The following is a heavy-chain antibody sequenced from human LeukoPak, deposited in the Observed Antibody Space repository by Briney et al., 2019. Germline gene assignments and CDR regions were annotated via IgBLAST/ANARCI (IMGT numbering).Heavy chain of an antibody. J-gene: IGHJ3*02. D-gene: IGHD3-22*01. Sequence: GASVKVSCKSSGYTFTSYGISWVRQAPGHGLEWMGWISAYNGNTNYAQKLQGRVTMTTDTSTSTAYMELRSLRSDDTAVYYCARIKGGITMIAVPYAFDIWGQGTMVTVSS. CDR2: ISAYNGNT. CDR1: GYTFTSYG. V-gene: IGHV1-18*01. CDR3: ARIKGGITMIAVPYAFDI.